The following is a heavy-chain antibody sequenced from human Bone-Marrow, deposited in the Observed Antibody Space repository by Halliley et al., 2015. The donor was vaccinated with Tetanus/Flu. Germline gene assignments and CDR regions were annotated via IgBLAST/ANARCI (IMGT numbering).Heavy chain of an antibody. CDR2: SPHSGTS. V-gene: IGHV4-38-2*02. Sequence: TLSLTCAVSGFSISSDYHWGWIRQPPGKGLEWIGSSPHSGTSYYNPSLKSRVTISIDASKNQFSLKLTSVTAADTAVYYCARDRYSSGSNFDIWGQGTLVTVSS. J-gene: IGHJ4*02. D-gene: IGHD5-18*01. CDR3: ARDRYSSGSNFDI. CDR1: GFSISSDYH.